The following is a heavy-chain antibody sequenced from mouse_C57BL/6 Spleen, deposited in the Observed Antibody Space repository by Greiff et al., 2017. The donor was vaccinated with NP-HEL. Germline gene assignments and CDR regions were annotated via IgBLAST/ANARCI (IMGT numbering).Heavy chain of an antibody. Sequence: QVQLKQPGAELVKPGASVKLSCKASGYTFTSYWMQWVKQRPGQGLEWIGEIDPSDSYTNYNQKFKGKATLTVDTSSSTAYMQLSSLTSEDSAVYYCARAIYGKGGYYFDYWGQGTTLTVSS. V-gene: IGHV1-50*01. CDR1: GYTFTSYW. D-gene: IGHD1-1*01. CDR2: IDPSDSYT. J-gene: IGHJ2*01. CDR3: ARAIYGKGGYYFDY.